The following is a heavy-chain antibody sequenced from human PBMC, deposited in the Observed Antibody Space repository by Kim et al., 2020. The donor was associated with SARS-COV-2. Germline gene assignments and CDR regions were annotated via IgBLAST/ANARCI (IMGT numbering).Heavy chain of an antibody. Sequence: ASVKVSCKASGYTFTSYYMHWVRQAPGQGLEWMGIINPSGGSTSYAQKFQGRVTMTRDTSTSTVYMELSSLRSEDTAVYYCARDTASSIAAHYYYYYGMDVWGQGTTVTVSS. D-gene: IGHD6-6*01. CDR1: GYTFTSYY. J-gene: IGHJ6*02. V-gene: IGHV1-46*01. CDR3: ARDTASSIAAHYYYYYGMDV. CDR2: INPSGGST.